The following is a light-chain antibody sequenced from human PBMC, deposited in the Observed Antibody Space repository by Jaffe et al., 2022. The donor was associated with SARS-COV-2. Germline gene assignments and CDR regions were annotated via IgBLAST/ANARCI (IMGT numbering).Light chain of an antibody. Sequence: QSVLTQPPSVSAAPGQKVTISCSGSSSNIGSNYVSWYQQLPGTAPKLLICDDSKRPSGIPDRFSGSKSGTSATLGITGLQTGDEADYYCGAWDSALSTGVFGGGTKLTVL. CDR3: GAWDSALSTGV. J-gene: IGLJ3*02. V-gene: IGLV1-51*01. CDR1: SSNIGSNY. CDR2: DDS.